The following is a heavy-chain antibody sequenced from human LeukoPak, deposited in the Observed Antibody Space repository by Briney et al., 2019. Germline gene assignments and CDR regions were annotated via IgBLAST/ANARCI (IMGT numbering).Heavy chain of an antibody. V-gene: IGHV3-48*03. CDR2: ISSSGSTI. D-gene: IGHD3-10*01. J-gene: IGHJ4*02. CDR1: GFTFSSYE. CDR3: AKVAKYYYGPETYYFFEQ. Sequence: GGSLRLSCAASGFTFSSYEMNWVRQAPGKGLEWVSYISSSGSTIYYADSVKGRFTISRDNAKNSLYLQMNSLRVEDTAVYYCAKVAKYYYGPETYYFFEQWGQGTPVTASS.